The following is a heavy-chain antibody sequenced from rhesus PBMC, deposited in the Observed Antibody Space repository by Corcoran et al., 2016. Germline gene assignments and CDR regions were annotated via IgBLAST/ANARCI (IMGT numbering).Heavy chain of an antibody. D-gene: IGHD4-29*01. CDR3: AIESTAATFYYFDY. CDR2: INGNRGSN. V-gene: IGHV4-80*01. CDR1: GASISSYW. Sequence: QVQLQESGPGLVKPSETLSLTCTVSGASISSYWWSWIRQPPGTGLEWIGEINGNRGSNNNNHSLKSRVTSSRDTAKNQLSVKLSAVTAADTAVYYCAIESTAATFYYFDYWGQGALVTVSA. J-gene: IGHJ4*01.